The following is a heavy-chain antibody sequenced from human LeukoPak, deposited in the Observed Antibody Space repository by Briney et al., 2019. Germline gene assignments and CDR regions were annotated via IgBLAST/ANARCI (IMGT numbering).Heavy chain of an antibody. CDR1: GYTFTSYA. J-gene: IGHJ3*02. V-gene: IGHV7-4-1*02. D-gene: IGHD3-10*01. CDR3: ARDQLRITMVRGVILDPDAFDI. Sequence: GASVKVSCKASGYTFTSYAMNWVRQAPGQGLEWMGWINTNTGNPTYAQGFTGRFVFSLDTSVSTAYLQISSLKAEDTAVYYCARDQLRITMVRGVILDPDAFDIWGQGTMVTVSS. CDR2: INTNTGNP.